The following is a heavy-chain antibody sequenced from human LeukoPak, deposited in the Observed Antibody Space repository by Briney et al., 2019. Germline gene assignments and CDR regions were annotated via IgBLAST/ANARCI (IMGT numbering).Heavy chain of an antibody. CDR3: ARDLDCSSTSCYYYFDY. Sequence: PGGSLRLSCAASGFTFSSYAMHWVRQAPGKGLEWVAVISYDGSNKYYADSVKGRFTISRDNAKNSLYPQMNSLRAEDTAVYYCARDLDCSSTSCYYYFDYWGQGTLVTVSS. D-gene: IGHD2-2*01. V-gene: IGHV3-30-3*01. J-gene: IGHJ4*02. CDR1: GFTFSSYA. CDR2: ISYDGSNK.